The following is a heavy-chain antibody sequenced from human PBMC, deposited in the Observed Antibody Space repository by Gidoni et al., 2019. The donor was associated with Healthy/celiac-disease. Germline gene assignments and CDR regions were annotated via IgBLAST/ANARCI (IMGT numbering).Heavy chain of an antibody. CDR1: GFTFDAYA. V-gene: IGHV3-9*01. Sequence: EVQLVESGGGLVQPGRSLRLSCAASGFTFDAYAMHWVRQAPGKGLEWVSGISWNSGSIGYADSVKGRFTISRDNAKNSLYLQMNSLRAEDTALYYCARQHTPFAHIVGPISDAFDIWGQGTMVTVSS. CDR3: ARQHTPFAHIVGPISDAFDI. CDR2: ISWNSGSI. D-gene: IGHD1-26*01. J-gene: IGHJ3*02.